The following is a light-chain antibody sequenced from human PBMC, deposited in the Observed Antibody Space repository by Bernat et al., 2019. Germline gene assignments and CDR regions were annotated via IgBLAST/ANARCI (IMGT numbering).Light chain of an antibody. V-gene: IGLV10-54*01. Sequence: QAGLTRPPSVSKDLRQTATLTCTGNSNNVGNQGAAWLQQHQGHPPKLLSYRNNNRPSGISERLSASRSGNTASLTITGLQPEDEADYYCSAWDTGLSGWVFGGGTKLTVL. CDR1: SNNVGNQG. J-gene: IGLJ3*02. CDR3: SAWDTGLSGWV. CDR2: RNN.